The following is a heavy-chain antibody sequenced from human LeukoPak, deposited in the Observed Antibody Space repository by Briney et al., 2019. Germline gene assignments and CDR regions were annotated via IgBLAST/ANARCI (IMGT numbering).Heavy chain of an antibody. Sequence: GRSLRLSCAASGFTFSSYAMHWVRQAPGKGLEWGAVISYDGSNKYYADSVKGRFTISRDNSKNTLYLQMNSLRAEDTAVYYCARGSRDGYNLRGLWGQGTLVTVSS. CDR1: GFTFSSYA. V-gene: IGHV3-30-3*01. CDR3: ARGSRDGYNLRGL. J-gene: IGHJ4*02. D-gene: IGHD5-24*01. CDR2: ISYDGSNK.